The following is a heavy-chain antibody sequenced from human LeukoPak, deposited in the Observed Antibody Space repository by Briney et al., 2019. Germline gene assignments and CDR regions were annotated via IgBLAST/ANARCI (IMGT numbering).Heavy chain of an antibody. CDR3: ARVRKGFGEFSYYYYMDV. D-gene: IGHD3-10*01. V-gene: IGHV3-30*02. CDR2: IRYDGSNK. CDR1: GFTFISYG. Sequence: GGSLRLSCAASGFTFISYGMYWVRQAPGKGLESVAFIRYDGSNKYYADSVKGRFTVSRDNSKNTLYLQMKSLRAEDTAVYYCARVRKGFGEFSYYYYMDVWGKGTTVTISS. J-gene: IGHJ6*03.